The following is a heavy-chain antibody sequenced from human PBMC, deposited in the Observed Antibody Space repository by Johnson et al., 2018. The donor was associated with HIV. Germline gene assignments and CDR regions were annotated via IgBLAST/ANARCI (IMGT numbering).Heavy chain of an antibody. Sequence: VQLVESGGGVVRPGGSLRLSCAASGFTFDDYGMSWVRQGPGKGLEWVSGINWNGGSTGYADSVKGRFTISTDNAKNTLELQMNSLRAEDTAVYYCARDREQLVRYAFDIWGQGTMVTVSS. CDR2: INWNGGST. CDR1: GFTFDDYG. CDR3: ARDREQLVRYAFDI. V-gene: IGHV3-20*04. D-gene: IGHD6-6*01. J-gene: IGHJ3*02.